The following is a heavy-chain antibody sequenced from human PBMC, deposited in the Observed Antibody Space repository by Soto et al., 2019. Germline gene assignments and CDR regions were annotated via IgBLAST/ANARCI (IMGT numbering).Heavy chain of an antibody. V-gene: IGHV3-30*18. CDR2: ISYDGSNK. CDR3: AKGPPLDY. CDR1: GFTFSYYS. J-gene: IGHJ4*02. Sequence: GGSLRLSCAASGFTFSYYSMHWVRQAPGKGLEWVAVISYDGSNKYYADSVKGRLIISRDNSKNRLYLQMNSLRAEDTAVYYCAKGPPLDYWGQGTLVTVSS.